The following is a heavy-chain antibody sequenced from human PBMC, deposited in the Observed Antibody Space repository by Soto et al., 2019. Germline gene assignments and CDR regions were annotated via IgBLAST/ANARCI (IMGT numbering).Heavy chain of an antibody. D-gene: IGHD3-10*01. Sequence: EVQLVESGGDLVQPGGSLRLSCAAFGFSFSSHWMHWVRQAPGKGLVWVSRINSDGSITSYADSVKGRFTISRDNAKNTLYVEMNSLRVEDTAVYYCARWRAYGSGTQGMDVWGQGTTVIVSS. J-gene: IGHJ6*02. V-gene: IGHV3-74*01. CDR1: GFSFSSHW. CDR2: INSDGSIT. CDR3: ARWRAYGSGTQGMDV.